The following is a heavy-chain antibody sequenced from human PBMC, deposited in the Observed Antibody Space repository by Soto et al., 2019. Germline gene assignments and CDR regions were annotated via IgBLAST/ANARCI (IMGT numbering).Heavy chain of an antibody. V-gene: IGHV1-18*01. CDR3: AGLLGQSSYYYYGMDV. J-gene: IGHJ6*02. CDR1: GYTFTSYG. D-gene: IGHD5-18*01. CDR2: ISAYNGNT. Sequence: ASVKVSCKASGYTFTSYGISWVRQAPGQGLEWMGWISAYNGNTNYAQKLQERVTITRDMSTSTAYMELSSLRSEDTAVYYCAGLLGQSSYYYYGMDVWGQGTTVTVSS.